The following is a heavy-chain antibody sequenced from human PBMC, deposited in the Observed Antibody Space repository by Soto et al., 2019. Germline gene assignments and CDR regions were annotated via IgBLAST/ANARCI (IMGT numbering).Heavy chain of an antibody. CDR2: IWYDGSNK. D-gene: IGHD6-13*01. CDR3: ARTSAYSSSWQRVYYYYGMDV. Sequence: QVQLVESGGGMVQPGRSLRLSCAASGFTFSSYGMHWVRQAPGKGLEWVAVIWYDGSNKYYADSVKGRFTISRDNSKNTLYLQMNSLRAEDTAVYYCARTSAYSSSWQRVYYYYGMDVWGQGTTVTVSS. V-gene: IGHV3-33*01. J-gene: IGHJ6*02. CDR1: GFTFSSYG.